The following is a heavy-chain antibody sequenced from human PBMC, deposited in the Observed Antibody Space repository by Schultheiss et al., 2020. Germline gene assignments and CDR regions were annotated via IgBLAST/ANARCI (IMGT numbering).Heavy chain of an antibody. J-gene: IGHJ3*02. V-gene: IGHV4-59*08. CDR2: IYYSGST. CDR1: GGSISSYY. Sequence: SETLSLTCTVSGGSISSYYWSWIRQPPGKGLEWIGYIYYSGSTYYNPSLKSRVTISVDTSKNQFSLKLSSVTAADTAVYYCASPAADIWGQGTMVNVSS. CDR3: ASPAADI.